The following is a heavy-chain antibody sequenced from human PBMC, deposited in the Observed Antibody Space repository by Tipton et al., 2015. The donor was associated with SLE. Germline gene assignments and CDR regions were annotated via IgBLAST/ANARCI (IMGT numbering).Heavy chain of an antibody. CDR1: GGSISSDY. CDR2: LYSGGSP. Sequence: TLSLTCNVSGGSISSDYWSWIRQPPGKGLEWIGDLYSGGSPNYNPSLKSRVTMSIDTSKNQFSPKLSAVTAADTAVYYCARAHDVSFFDSWGQGSLVTVS. D-gene: IGHD3-16*01. CDR3: ARAHDVSFFDS. J-gene: IGHJ4*02. V-gene: IGHV4-59*01.